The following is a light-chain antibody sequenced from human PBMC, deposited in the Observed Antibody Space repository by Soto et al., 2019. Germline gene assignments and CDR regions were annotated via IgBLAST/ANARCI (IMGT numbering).Light chain of an antibody. CDR2: WAS. Sequence: DIVMTQSPDSLAVSLGERATINCKSSQSVLYSSNNKNYLAWYQQKPGQPPKLLIYWASTRDSGVPDRFSGSGSGTDFSLTISSLRAEDVAFYYCQQYDSWPYTFGQGTKLEIK. V-gene: IGKV4-1*01. CDR3: QQYDSWPYT. CDR1: QSVLYSSNNKNY. J-gene: IGKJ2*01.